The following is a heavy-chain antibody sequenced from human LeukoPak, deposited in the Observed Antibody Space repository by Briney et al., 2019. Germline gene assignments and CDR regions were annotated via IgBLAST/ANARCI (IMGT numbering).Heavy chain of an antibody. Sequence: PGGSLRLSCAASGFTFSSYAMSWVRQAPGKGLEWVSAISGSGGSTYYADSVKGRFTISRDNSKNTLYLQMNSLRAEDTAVYYCAKYSSSGWYANPGYYFDYWGQGTLVTISS. CDR1: GFTFSSYA. CDR2: ISGSGGST. CDR3: AKYSSSGWYANPGYYFDY. J-gene: IGHJ4*02. D-gene: IGHD6-19*01. V-gene: IGHV3-23*01.